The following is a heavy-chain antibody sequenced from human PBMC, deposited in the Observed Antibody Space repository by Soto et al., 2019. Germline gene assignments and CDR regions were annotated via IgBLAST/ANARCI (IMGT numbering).Heavy chain of an antibody. J-gene: IGHJ5*02. CDR3: ASLAEVGPFDP. CDR1: GFTFSSYA. CDR2: ISYDGSNK. D-gene: IGHD1-26*01. Sequence: QVQLVESGGGVVQPGRSLRLSCAASGFTFSSYAMHWVRQAPGKGLEWVAVISYDGSNKYYADSVKGRFTISRDNSKNTLHLQMNSLRAEDTAVYYCASLAEVGPFDPWGQGTLVTVSS. V-gene: IGHV3-30-3*01.